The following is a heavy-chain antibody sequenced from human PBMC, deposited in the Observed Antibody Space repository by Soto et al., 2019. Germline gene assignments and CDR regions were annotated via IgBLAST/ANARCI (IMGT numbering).Heavy chain of an antibody. J-gene: IGHJ4*02. D-gene: IGHD3-9*01. CDR3: ARASQCKSYFDCFAWLDY. Sequence: PSETLSLTCPVSSYSISGLYWTWIRQPAGKGLEWIGRIYSRGETNYNPSLTGRVIMSLDTSKNQFSLNLTSVTAADTAVYYCARASQCKSYFDCFAWLDYWGQGTLVTVSS. CDR1: SYSISGLY. CDR2: IYSRGET. V-gene: IGHV4-4*07.